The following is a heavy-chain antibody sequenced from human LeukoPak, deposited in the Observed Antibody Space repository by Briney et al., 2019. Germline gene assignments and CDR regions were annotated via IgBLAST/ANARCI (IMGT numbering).Heavy chain of an antibody. V-gene: IGHV4-39*01. CDR3: ARQSRRANDFWSGYPSEFDY. J-gene: IGHJ4*02. D-gene: IGHD3-3*01. CDR1: GGSISSSSYY. Sequence: SETLSLTCTVSGGSISSSSYYWGWIRQPPGKGLEWIGSIYYSGSTYYNPSLKSRVTISVDTSKNQFSLKLSSVTAADTAAYYCARQSRRANDFWSGYPSEFDYWGQGTLVTVSS. CDR2: IYYSGST.